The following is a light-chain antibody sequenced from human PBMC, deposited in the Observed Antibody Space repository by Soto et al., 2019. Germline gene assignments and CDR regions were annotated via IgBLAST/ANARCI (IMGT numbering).Light chain of an antibody. CDR3: QQYNSYSPT. V-gene: IGKV1-5*01. J-gene: IGKJ1*01. CDR2: DAS. Sequence: IQLTQSPSTLSASVGHSVPITCRASQSISSWLAWYQQKPGKAPKLLIYDASSLESGVPSRFSGSGSGTEFTLTISSLQPDDFATYYCQQYNSYSPTFGQGTKVDIK. CDR1: QSISSW.